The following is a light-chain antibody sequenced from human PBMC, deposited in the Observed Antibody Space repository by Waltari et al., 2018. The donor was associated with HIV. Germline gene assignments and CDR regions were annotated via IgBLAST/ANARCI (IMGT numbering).Light chain of an antibody. CDR3: QTWDRPTVI. V-gene: IGLV3-1*01. CDR1: QLGDKY. CDR2: PDN. J-gene: IGLJ2*01. Sequence: YELTQPPSVAVSPGQTASITCSANQLGDKYVSWYHQKPGQSPVLVIYPDNKRPSGIPERYSASLSWNTATLTISGTLPMDEADYYCQTWDRPTVIFGGGTKLTV.